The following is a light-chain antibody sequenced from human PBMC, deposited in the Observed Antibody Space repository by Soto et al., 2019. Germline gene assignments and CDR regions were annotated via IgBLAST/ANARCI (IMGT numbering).Light chain of an antibody. CDR1: ENVDKF. CDR3: QQRKNWHPIT. V-gene: IGKV3-11*01. J-gene: IGKJ5*01. Sequence: EIELTHSPATLSLSPGETAALSCRASENVDKFLAWYQQRPGQPPRLLVFDPSNRATGVPVRFSGSGSGTVFTLTIGSLEHEDFAAYYCQQRKNWHPITFGQGTRLEIK. CDR2: DPS.